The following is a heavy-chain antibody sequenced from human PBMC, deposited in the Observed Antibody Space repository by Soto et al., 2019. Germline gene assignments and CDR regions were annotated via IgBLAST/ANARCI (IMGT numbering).Heavy chain of an antibody. Sequence: GGSLRLSCAASGFPFSSYGMHWVRQAPGKGLEWVAVISYDGSNKYYADSVKGRFTISRDNSKNTLYLQMNSLRAEDTAVYYCAKNSPKAYEYSSSSVYYYGMDVWGQGTTVTVS. CDR1: GFPFSSYG. V-gene: IGHV3-30*18. D-gene: IGHD6-6*01. J-gene: IGHJ6*02. CDR3: AKNSPKAYEYSSSSVYYYGMDV. CDR2: ISYDGSNK.